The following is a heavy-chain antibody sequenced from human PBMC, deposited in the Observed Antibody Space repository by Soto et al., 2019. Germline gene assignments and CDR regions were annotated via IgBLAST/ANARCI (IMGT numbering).Heavy chain of an antibody. V-gene: IGHV3-30*03. CDR3: AREAYSFGSSAPYYYYGMDV. Sequence: GGPLRLSCAASGFTFNTYGIHWVRQAPGKGLEWVAVISYDGSNKYYADFVQGRFTISRDNSKNTLDLQMNSRRAEDTAVYYCAREAYSFGSSAPYYYYGMDVWGQGTTVTVSS. D-gene: IGHD5-18*01. CDR2: ISYDGSNK. CDR1: GFTFNTYG. J-gene: IGHJ6*02.